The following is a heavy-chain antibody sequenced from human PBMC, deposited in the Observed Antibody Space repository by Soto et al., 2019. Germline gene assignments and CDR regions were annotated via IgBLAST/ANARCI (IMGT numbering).Heavy chain of an antibody. D-gene: IGHD3-9*01. V-gene: IGHV3-23*01. CDR2: ISGSGGST. CDR1: GFTFSSYA. Sequence: EVQLLESGGGLVQPGGSLRLSCAASGFTFSSYAMSWVRQAPGKGLEWVSAISGSGGSTYYADSVKGRFTISRDNSKNTLYLQMNSLRAEDTAVYYCAKEYNGDVLRYFDWPLPHNWFDPWGQGTLVTVSS. CDR3: AKEYNGDVLRYFDWPLPHNWFDP. J-gene: IGHJ5*02.